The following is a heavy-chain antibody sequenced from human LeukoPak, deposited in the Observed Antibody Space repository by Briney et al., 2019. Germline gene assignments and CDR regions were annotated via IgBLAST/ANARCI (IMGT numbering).Heavy chain of an antibody. CDR3: APVLVDYDSSGRPN. V-gene: IGHV4-39*01. CDR2: IYYSGRT. D-gene: IGHD3-22*01. CDR1: GGSISSSSYY. J-gene: IGHJ4*02. Sequence: SETLSLTCTVSGGSISSSSYYWGWIRQPPGKGLEWIGSIYYSGRTYYNPSLKSRVTISVDTSKNQFSLKLSSVTAADTAVYYCAPVLVDYDSSGRPNWGQGTLVTVSS.